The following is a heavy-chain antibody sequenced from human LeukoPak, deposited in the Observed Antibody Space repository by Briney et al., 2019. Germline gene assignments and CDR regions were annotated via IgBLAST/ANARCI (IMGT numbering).Heavy chain of an antibody. CDR3: ARERIVGATIFDY. J-gene: IGHJ4*02. CDR1: GYTFSGHY. Sequence: ASVKVSCKASGYTFSGHYLHWVRQAPGQGLEWMGRINPNTGVTQYTENFQGRVTMTGDTSISTAYMELNGLRSDDTAVYYCARERIVGATIFDYWGQGTLVTVSS. CDR2: INPNTGVT. D-gene: IGHD1-26*01. V-gene: IGHV1-2*06.